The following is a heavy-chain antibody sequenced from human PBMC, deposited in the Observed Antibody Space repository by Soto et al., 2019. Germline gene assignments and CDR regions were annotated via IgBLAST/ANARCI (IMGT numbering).Heavy chain of an antibody. D-gene: IGHD3-10*01. J-gene: IGHJ4*02. V-gene: IGHV4-59*01. CDR1: GGSISSYY. CDR3: ARGEGYYGSGSYPPDY. Sequence: QVQLQESGPGLVKPSETLSLTCTVSGGSISSYYWRWIRQPPGKGLEWLGYIYYSGSTNSNPSLQSRGNISVDTSKNQFSLKLSSVTAADTAVYYCARGEGYYGSGSYPPDYWGQGTLVTVSS. CDR2: IYYSGST.